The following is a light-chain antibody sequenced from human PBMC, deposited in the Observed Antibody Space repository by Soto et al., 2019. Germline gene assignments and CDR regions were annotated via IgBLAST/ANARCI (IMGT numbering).Light chain of an antibody. Sequence: DIQMTQSPSSLSASVGDRVTITCRARQSISSYLNWYQHKPGKAPKFLIYAASNLQSGVPSRFSGSGSGTDFTLTISSLQPEDFATYYCQQSYSTPYTFGQGTKLEIK. J-gene: IGKJ2*01. V-gene: IGKV1-39*01. CDR3: QQSYSTPYT. CDR1: QSISSY. CDR2: AAS.